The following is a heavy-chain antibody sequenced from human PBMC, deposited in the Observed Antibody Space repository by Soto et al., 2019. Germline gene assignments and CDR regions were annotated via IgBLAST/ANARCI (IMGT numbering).Heavy chain of an antibody. Sequence: PGGSLRLSCAASGFTFQNNGMIWVRQAPGKGLEWVSGFSNSDGSRYYAESVKGRFTISRDNFENTLYMQINNLRAEDTALYYCAKRREGGGATPFDFWGQGTLVTVSS. J-gene: IGHJ4*02. CDR1: GFTFQNNG. CDR3: AKRREGGGATPFDF. V-gene: IGHV3-23*01. D-gene: IGHD2-15*01. CDR2: FSNSDGSR.